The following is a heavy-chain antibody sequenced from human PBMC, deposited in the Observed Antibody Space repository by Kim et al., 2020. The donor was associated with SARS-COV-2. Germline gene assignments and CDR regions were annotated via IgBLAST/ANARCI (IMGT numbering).Heavy chain of an antibody. CDR3: GKDGKPMIEMIIQRYHGMDV. Sequence: GGSLRLSCAGSTLLFRNCAMHWVRQAPGKGLEWVAVISYDGKNKYLADSVKGRFTISRDNSKSTLYLQMNSLRAEDTAVYYCGKDGKPMIEMIIQRYHGMDVWGQETTVTVS. D-gene: IGHD3-22*01. CDR1: TLLFRNCA. J-gene: IGHJ6*02. V-gene: IGHV3-30*18. CDR2: ISYDGKNK.